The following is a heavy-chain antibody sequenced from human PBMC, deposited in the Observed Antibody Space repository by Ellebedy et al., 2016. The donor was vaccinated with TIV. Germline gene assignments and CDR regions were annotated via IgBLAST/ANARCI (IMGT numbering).Heavy chain of an antibody. CDR3: ARDWSAVTLKPNDY. J-gene: IGHJ4*02. CDR1: GFTFSSHS. D-gene: IGHD2-21*02. V-gene: IGHV3-7*01. Sequence: GGSLRLXXAASGFTFSSHSMSWVRQAPGKGLEWVADIIPGGNTKYYLDSVKGRFTISRDDAENSLYLQMNSLRAEDTAVYYCARDWSAVTLKPNDYWGQGTLVTVSS. CDR2: IIPGGNTK.